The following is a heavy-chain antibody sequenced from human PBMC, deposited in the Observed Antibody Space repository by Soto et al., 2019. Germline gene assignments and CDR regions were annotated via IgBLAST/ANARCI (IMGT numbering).Heavy chain of an antibody. Sequence: QSGGSLRLSCAASGFTFSSYAMSWVRQAPGKGMEWVSAISGSGGSTYYADSVKGRFTISRDNSKNTLYLQMNSLRAEDTAVYYCAKGPNYYYVMDVCGQGTTVTVSS. CDR1: GFTFSSYA. V-gene: IGHV3-23*01. CDR2: ISGSGGST. J-gene: IGHJ6*02. CDR3: AKGPNYYYVMDV.